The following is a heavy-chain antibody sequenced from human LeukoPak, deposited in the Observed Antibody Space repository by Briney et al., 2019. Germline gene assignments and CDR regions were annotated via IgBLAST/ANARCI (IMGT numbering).Heavy chain of an antibody. Sequence: SETLSLTCTVSGGSISSYYWSWVRQPPGKGLEGIGYIYYSGSTNYNPSLKSRVTISVDTSKNQFSLKLSSVTAADTAVYYCARVNYYDSSGTDYWGQGTLVTVSS. D-gene: IGHD3-22*01. V-gene: IGHV4-59*01. CDR3: ARVNYYDSSGTDY. CDR2: IYYSGST. CDR1: GGSISSYY. J-gene: IGHJ4*02.